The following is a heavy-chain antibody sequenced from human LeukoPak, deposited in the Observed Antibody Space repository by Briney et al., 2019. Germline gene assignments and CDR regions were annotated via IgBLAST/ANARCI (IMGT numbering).Heavy chain of an antibody. D-gene: IGHD6-19*01. Sequence: GGSLRLSCAASGFTFSSYSMNWVRKAPGKGLEWVSYISSSSSTIYYADSVKGRFTISRDNAKNSLYLQMNSLRAEDTAAYYCARDPSSGWYKWYFDLWGRGTLVTVSS. CDR2: ISSSSSTI. CDR1: GFTFSSYS. CDR3: ARDPSSGWYKWYFDL. J-gene: IGHJ2*01. V-gene: IGHV3-48*01.